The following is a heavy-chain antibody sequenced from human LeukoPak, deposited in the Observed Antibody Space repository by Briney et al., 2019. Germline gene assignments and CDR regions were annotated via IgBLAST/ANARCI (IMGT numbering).Heavy chain of an antibody. V-gene: IGHV3-30*18. CDR2: MSNSGENT. Sequence: GGSLRLSCAASGFTFSSYSMQWVRQTPGKGLEWVGIMSNSGENTFYGEAVKGRFTISRDNSQNTLYLQMNSLRPEDTAVYYCAKGGASVTRYVDYWGQGTLVTVSS. CDR1: GFTFSSYS. D-gene: IGHD4-17*01. CDR3: AKGGASVTRYVDY. J-gene: IGHJ4*02.